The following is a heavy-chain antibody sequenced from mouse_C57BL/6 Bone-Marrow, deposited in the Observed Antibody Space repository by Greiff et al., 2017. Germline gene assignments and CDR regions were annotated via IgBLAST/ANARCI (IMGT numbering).Heavy chain of an antibody. CDR2: IYPGSGST. V-gene: IGHV1-55*01. J-gene: IGHJ1*03. D-gene: IGHD2-5*01. Sequence: QVQLQQPGAELVKPGASVKMSCKASGFTFTSYWITWVKQRPGQGLEWIGDIYPGSGSTNYNEKFKSKATLSVDTSSSTAYMQLSSLTSEDSAVYYCARPYYSNYWYFDVWGTGTTVTVSS. CDR3: ARPYYSNYWYFDV. CDR1: GFTFTSYW.